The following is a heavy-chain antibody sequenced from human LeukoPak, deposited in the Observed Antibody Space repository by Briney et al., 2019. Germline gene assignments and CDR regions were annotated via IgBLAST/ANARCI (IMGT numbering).Heavy chain of an antibody. CDR1: GFTFSSYA. J-gene: IGHJ4*02. V-gene: IGHV3-30-3*01. Sequence: GGSLRLSCAASGFTFSSYAMHWVRQAPGKGLEWVAVISYDGSNKYYADSVKGRFTISRDNSKNTLYLQMNSLRAEDTAVYYCARDTGIVVVPAAIPPFDYWGQGTLVTVSS. CDR2: ISYDGSNK. D-gene: IGHD2-2*01. CDR3: ARDTGIVVVPAAIPPFDY.